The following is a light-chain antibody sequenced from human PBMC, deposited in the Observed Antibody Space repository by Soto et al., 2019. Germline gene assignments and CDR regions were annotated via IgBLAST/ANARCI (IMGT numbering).Light chain of an antibody. CDR3: EHSLSRVT. CDR2: WAS. Sequence: DIVMTQSPDSLAVSLGERATINCKSSQSVLYSSNNKNYLAWFQQKPGQPPKLLIYWASTRVSEVPDRFSASGSGTDFTLTISRLQADDVAVYYSEHSLSRVTFGRGTKVEIK. J-gene: IGKJ4*01. V-gene: IGKV4-1*01. CDR1: QSVLYSSNNKNY.